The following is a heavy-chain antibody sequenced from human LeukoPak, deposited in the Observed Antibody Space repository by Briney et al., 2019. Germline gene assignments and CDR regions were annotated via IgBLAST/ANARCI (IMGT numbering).Heavy chain of an antibody. CDR1: GFSFSEYW. D-gene: IGHD2-21*01. J-gene: IGHJ4*02. V-gene: IGHV3-7*01. CDR3: ASCYGINWVIAD. Sequence: HPGGSLRLSWDGSGFSFSEYWMSWVRQPPGEGLEWVASVKEGGREEYYVDPVKGRFDNSRDDAKNSLYLQMTTLRSHDTALYYCASCYGINWVIADWGQATLVTASA. CDR2: VKEGGREE.